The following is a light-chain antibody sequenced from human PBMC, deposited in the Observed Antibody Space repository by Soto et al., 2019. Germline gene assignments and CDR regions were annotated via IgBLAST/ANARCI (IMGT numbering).Light chain of an antibody. V-gene: IGKV1-27*01. Sequence: DIQMTQSPSSLSASVGDRDTITCRASQAISTYLAWYQQKPGQVPKLLIYGASILQSGVPSRFSGSGSGTDFTLTIGSLQPEDFAAYYCQRYNNAWTCGQGTQVEIK. CDR3: QRYNNAWT. CDR1: QAISTY. CDR2: GAS. J-gene: IGKJ1*01.